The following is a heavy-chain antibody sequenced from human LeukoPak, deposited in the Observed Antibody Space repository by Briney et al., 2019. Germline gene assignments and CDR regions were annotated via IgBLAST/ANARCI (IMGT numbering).Heavy chain of an antibody. CDR2: IKKDGSEK. CDR1: GSTFSSYW. J-gene: IGHJ4*02. CDR3: ARDLSGVTGYTYGRGIDY. Sequence: GGSLRLSCAASGSTFSSYWMSWVRQAPGKGLEWVANIKKDGSEKYYVDSVKGRFTISRDNAKTSLYLQMNSLRAEDTAVYYCARDLSGVTGYTYGRGIDYWGQGTLVTVSS. V-gene: IGHV3-7*01. D-gene: IGHD5-18*01.